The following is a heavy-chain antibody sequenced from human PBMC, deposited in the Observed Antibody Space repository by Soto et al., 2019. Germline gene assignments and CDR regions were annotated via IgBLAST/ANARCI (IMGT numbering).Heavy chain of an antibody. CDR1: GCTFSSYA. CDR2: SIPICGTE. CDR3: ARSEGSRDP. D-gene: IGHD3-10*01. Sequence: AVKVSCKASGCTFSSYAISGVRQAPGQGREWMGGSIPICGTENKAQKFQGRATITADESTSTAYMALSSLRSEDTAGYYLARSEGSRDPWGQGTLVTVSS. J-gene: IGHJ5*02. V-gene: IGHV1-69*13.